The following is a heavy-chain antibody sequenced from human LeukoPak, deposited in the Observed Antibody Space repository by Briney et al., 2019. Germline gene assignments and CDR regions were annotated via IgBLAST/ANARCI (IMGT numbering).Heavy chain of an antibody. V-gene: IGHV3-21*01. J-gene: IGHJ6*03. CDR3: AKNWYSSGFHYYYMDV. Sequence: GGSLRLSCAASGFTFSSYSMNRVRQAPGKGLEWVSSIGSSSSYIYYADSVKGRFTISRDNSKNTLYLQMNSLRAEDTAVYYCAKNWYSSGFHYYYMDVWGKGTTVTISS. CDR2: IGSSSSYI. D-gene: IGHD6-19*01. CDR1: GFTFSSYS.